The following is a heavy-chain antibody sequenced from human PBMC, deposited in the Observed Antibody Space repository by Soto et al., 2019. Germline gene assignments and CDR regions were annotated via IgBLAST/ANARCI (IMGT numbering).Heavy chain of an antibody. CDR1: GYTLTELS. D-gene: IGHD1-20*01. Sequence: ASVKVSCKVSGYTLTELSMHWVRQAPGKGLEWMGGFDPEYCEANYAQKFQGRVTITADESTSTAYMELSSLRSEDTAVYYCARDLITGTPGYWGQGTLVTVSS. CDR2: FDPEYCEA. J-gene: IGHJ4*02. CDR3: ARDLITGTPGY. V-gene: IGHV1-24*01.